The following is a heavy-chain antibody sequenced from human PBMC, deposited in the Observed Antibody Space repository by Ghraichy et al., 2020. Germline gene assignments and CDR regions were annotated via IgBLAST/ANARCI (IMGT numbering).Heavy chain of an antibody. V-gene: IGHV3-11*01. CDR2: ISSSGDTI. Sequence: GGSLRLSCAASGFTFSDYYMSWIRQAPGKGLEWISYISSSGDTIYYADSVKGRFTISRDNPKNTVYLQMNSLRVEDTAVYYCARDGTGEVAWGQGTLVTVSS. CDR3: ARDGTGEVA. CDR1: GFTFSDYY. J-gene: IGHJ5*02. D-gene: IGHD3-16*01.